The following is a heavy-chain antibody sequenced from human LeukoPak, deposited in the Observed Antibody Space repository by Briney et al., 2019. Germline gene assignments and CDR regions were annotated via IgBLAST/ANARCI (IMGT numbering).Heavy chain of an antibody. D-gene: IGHD5-18*01. Sequence: ASVKGSCKASGYTFTSYGISWVRQAPGQGLEWMGWISAYNGNTNYAQKLQGRVTMTTDTSTSKAYMELRSLRSDDTAVYYCASTTYSYAFGGFDYWGRGTLVTVSS. J-gene: IGHJ4*02. CDR1: GYTFTSYG. CDR3: ASTTYSYAFGGFDY. V-gene: IGHV1-18*01. CDR2: ISAYNGNT.